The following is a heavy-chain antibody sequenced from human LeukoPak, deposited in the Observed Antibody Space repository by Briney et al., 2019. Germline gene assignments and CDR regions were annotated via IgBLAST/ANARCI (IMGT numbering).Heavy chain of an antibody. Sequence: SETLSLTCTVSGGSISSRSYYWGWIRQPPGKGLEWIGSIYYSGSTYYNPSLKSRVTISVDTSKNQFSLKLSSVTAADTAVYYCARQYYDILTGYSRGAFDIWGQGTMVTVSS. V-gene: IGHV4-39*01. J-gene: IGHJ3*02. CDR1: GGSISSRSYY. CDR2: IYYSGST. D-gene: IGHD3-9*01. CDR3: ARQYYDILTGYSRGAFDI.